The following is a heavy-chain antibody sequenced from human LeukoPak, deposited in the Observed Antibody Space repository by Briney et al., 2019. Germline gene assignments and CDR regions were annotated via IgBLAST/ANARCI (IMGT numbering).Heavy chain of an antibody. Sequence: SETLSLTCTVSGGSVSTYYWNWLRQPAGKGLEWIGRVYNSGSTNYNPSLKSRVTMSVDTSKNQFSLNLRSVTAADTAVYYCARDDGSGWYADYFDYWGQGTLVTVS. CDR3: ARDDGSGWYADYFDY. CDR1: GGSVSTYY. V-gene: IGHV4-4*07. D-gene: IGHD6-13*01. J-gene: IGHJ4*02. CDR2: VYNSGST.